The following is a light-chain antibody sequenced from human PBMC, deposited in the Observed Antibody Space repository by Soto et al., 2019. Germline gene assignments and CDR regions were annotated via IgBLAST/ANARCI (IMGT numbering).Light chain of an antibody. CDR1: SSNIGAGFD. CDR3: QSYDSSLSAYV. J-gene: IGLJ1*01. V-gene: IGLV1-40*01. CDR2: GNS. Sequence: QSVLTQPPSVSGAPGQRVTISCTGSSSNIGAGFDVQWYQQLPGTAPKLLFYGNSNRPSGVPDRFSGSKSGTSASLAITGLHAEDEADYYCQSYDSSLSAYVFGTGTKLTVL.